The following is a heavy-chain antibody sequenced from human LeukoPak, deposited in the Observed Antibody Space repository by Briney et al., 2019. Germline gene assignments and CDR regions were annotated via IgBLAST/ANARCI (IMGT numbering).Heavy chain of an antibody. J-gene: IGHJ4*02. Sequence: GGSLRLSCTAPGFTFGDYAMTWVRQAPGKGLEWVAFARYDGTKKYYADSVKGRLTIARDNSKNTLYLQMNSLRADDPALYYCAKEGGFCSSTLCYSSGFYWGQGTLVTVSS. V-gene: IGHV3-30*02. CDR1: GFTFGDYA. CDR3: AKEGGFCSSTLCYSSGFY. CDR2: ARYDGTKK. D-gene: IGHD2-2*01.